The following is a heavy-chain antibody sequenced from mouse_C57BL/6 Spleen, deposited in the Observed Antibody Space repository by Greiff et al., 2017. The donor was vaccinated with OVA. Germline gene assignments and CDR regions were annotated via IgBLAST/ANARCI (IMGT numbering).Heavy chain of an antibody. CDR3: ARYGGSSYGYYAMDY. D-gene: IGHD1-1*01. J-gene: IGHJ4*01. Sequence: EVMLVESGGGLVKPGGSLKLSCAASGFTFSSYAMSWVRQTPEKRLEWVATISDGGSYTYYPDNVKGRFTISRDNAKNNLYLQMSHLKSEDTAMYYCARYGGSSYGYYAMDYWGQGTSVTVSS. CDR2: ISDGGSYT. CDR1: GFTFSSYA. V-gene: IGHV5-4*03.